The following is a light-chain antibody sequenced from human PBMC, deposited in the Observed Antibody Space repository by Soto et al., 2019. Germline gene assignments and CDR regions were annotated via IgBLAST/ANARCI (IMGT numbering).Light chain of an antibody. Sequence: IQMTQSPSSVSASVGDRVIITCRARQDITTYLAWYQQKPGKAPNLLIYAASRLQRGVPSRFSASGSGTEFTLSINSLQPEDFATYYCQQADSFPLTFGGGTKVEIK. J-gene: IGKJ4*01. V-gene: IGKV1D-12*01. CDR2: AAS. CDR1: QDITTY. CDR3: QQADSFPLT.